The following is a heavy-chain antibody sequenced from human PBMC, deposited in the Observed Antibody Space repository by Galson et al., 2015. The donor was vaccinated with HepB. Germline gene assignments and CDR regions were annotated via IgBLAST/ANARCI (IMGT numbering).Heavy chain of an antibody. V-gene: IGHV5-51*01. CDR2: IYPDDSDT. Sequence: QSGAEVKKPGGSLKISCQGSGYSFTSYWIGWVRQMPGKGLEWMGIIYPDDSDTIYSPSFQGQVTISADKSINTAYLQWSSLKASDTAMYYCARPLLTWGQFYFDFWGPGTLVTVSS. CDR1: GYSFTSYW. J-gene: IGHJ4*02. CDR3: ARPLLTWGQFYFDF. D-gene: IGHD3-16*01.